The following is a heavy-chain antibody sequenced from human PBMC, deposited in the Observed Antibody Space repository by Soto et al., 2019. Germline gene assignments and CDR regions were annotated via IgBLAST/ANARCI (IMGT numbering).Heavy chain of an antibody. CDR3: ARGRSTTLIVVVINPDA. CDR1: GGTISSSA. V-gene: IGHV1-69*13. Sequence: SVKASCKASGGTISSSAISWVRQAPGQGLEWMGGIIPIFGTANYAQKFQGRVTITADESTSTAYMELSSLRSEDTALYYCARGRSTTLIVVVINPDA. CDR2: IIPIFGTA. J-gene: IGHJ3*01. D-gene: IGHD3-22*01.